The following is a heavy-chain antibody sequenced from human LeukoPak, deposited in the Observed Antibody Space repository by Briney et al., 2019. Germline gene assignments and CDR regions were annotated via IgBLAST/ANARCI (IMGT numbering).Heavy chain of an antibody. CDR2: IHYSGST. CDR1: GGSIRGSSYY. D-gene: IGHD5-12*01. J-gene: IGHJ4*02. Sequence: PSETLSLTCTVSGGSIRGSSYYWGWIRQPPGKGLECIGSIHYSGSTYYNPSLKSRVTISVDTSKNQFSLRVSSVTAADTAVYYCATDLGGYSGHDFASFDYWGQGTLVTVSS. CDR3: ATDLGGYSGHDFASFDY. V-gene: IGHV4-39*01.